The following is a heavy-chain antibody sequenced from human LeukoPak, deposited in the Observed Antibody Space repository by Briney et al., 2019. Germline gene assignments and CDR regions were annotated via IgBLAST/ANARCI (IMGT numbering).Heavy chain of an antibody. CDR1: GFSLSTSGVG. Sequence: SGPTLVKPTQTLTLTCTFSGFSLSTSGVGVGWIRQPPGKALEWLALIYWNDDKRYSPSLKSRPTITKDTSKNQVVLTMTNMDPVDTATYYCVKRTRGWFDPWGQGTLVTVSS. J-gene: IGHJ5*02. CDR3: VKRTRGWFDP. D-gene: IGHD6-25*01. V-gene: IGHV2-5*01. CDR2: IYWNDDK.